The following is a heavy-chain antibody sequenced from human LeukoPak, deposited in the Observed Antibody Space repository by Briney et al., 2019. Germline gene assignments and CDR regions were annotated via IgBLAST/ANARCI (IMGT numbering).Heavy chain of an antibody. CDR3: AKGYFDWFLGPFDY. V-gene: IGHV3-53*05. J-gene: IGHJ4*02. D-gene: IGHD3-9*01. Sequence: PGGSLRLSCAASGFTVSSNYMSWVRQAPGKGLEWVSVIYSGGSTYYADSVKGRFTISRDNSKNTLYLQMNSLRAEDTALYYCAKGYFDWFLGPFDYWGQGTLVTVSS. CDR2: IYSGGST. CDR1: GFTVSSNY.